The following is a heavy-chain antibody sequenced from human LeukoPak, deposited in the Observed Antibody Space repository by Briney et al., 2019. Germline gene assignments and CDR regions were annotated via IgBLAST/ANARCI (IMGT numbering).Heavy chain of an antibody. Sequence: GRSLRLSCAASGFTFDDYAMHWVRQAPGKGLEWVSGISWNSGSIGYADSVKGRFTISRDNAKNTLYLQMNSLRAEDTAVYYCAKKYSSGRSYFDYWDQGTLVTVSS. CDR1: GFTFDDYA. CDR2: ISWNSGSI. J-gene: IGHJ4*02. CDR3: AKKYSSGRSYFDY. D-gene: IGHD6-19*01. V-gene: IGHV3-9*01.